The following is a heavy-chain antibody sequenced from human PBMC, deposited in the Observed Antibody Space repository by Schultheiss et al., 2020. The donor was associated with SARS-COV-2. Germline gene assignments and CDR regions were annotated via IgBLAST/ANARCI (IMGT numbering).Heavy chain of an antibody. CDR1: GFTFSSYA. D-gene: IGHD4-17*01. V-gene: IGHV3-30*07. Sequence: GGSLRLSCAASGFTFSSYAMSWVRQAPGKGLEWVAVISYDGSNKYYADSVKGRFTVSRDNAKNSLYLQMNSLRAEDTAVYYCAKGGMTTVTTSGHWYFDLWGRGTLVTVSS. J-gene: IGHJ2*01. CDR2: ISYDGSNK. CDR3: AKGGMTTVTTSGHWYFDL.